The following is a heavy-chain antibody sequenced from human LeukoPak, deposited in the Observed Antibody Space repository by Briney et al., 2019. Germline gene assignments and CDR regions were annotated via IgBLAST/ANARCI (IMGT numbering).Heavy chain of an antibody. CDR2: IKYDGSEK. V-gene: IGHV3-7*01. J-gene: IGHJ4*02. CDR3: AFNNNFKY. CDR1: GLSFSGQW. D-gene: IGHD1/OR15-1a*01. Sequence: PGGSLRLSCTASGLSFSGQWMNWVRQSPGQGLEWVANIKYDGSEKYYVDSVKGRFTISREDAKNSLSLQTDSVRPEDTAVNYCAFNNNFKYWGQGTLVIVSS.